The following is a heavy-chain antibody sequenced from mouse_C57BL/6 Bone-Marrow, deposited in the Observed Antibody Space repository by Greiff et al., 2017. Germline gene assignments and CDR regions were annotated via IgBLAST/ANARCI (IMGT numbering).Heavy chain of an antibody. D-gene: IGHD1-1*01. V-gene: IGHV1-76*01. CDR2: IYPGSGNT. CDR1: GYTFTDYY. J-gene: IGHJ1*03. CDR3: ARDYYDSSYNWYCDV. Sequence: QVHVKQSGAELVRPGASVKLSCKASGYTFTDYYINWVKQRPGQGLEWIARIYPGSGNTYYNEKFKGKATLTAEKSSSTAYMQLSSLTSEDSAVXVCARDYYDSSYNWYCDVWGTGTTVTVAS.